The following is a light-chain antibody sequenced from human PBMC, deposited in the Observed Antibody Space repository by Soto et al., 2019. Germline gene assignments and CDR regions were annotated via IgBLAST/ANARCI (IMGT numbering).Light chain of an antibody. CDR1: QSVSSSY. J-gene: IGKJ2*01. CDR2: GAS. CDR3: QQYGSSPYT. Sequence: EIGLTQSPGTLPLSPGERATLSCRASQSVSSSYLAWYQQKPGQAPRLLIYGASSRATGIPDRFSGSGSGTDFTLTISRVEPEDFAVYYCQQYGSSPYTFGQGTKLEIK. V-gene: IGKV3-20*01.